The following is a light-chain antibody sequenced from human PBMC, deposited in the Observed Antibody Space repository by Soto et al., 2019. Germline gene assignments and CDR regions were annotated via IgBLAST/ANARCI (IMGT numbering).Light chain of an antibody. Sequence: AIQMTQSPSSLSASVGDRCTITCRASQDIGNDLGWYQQIPGKAPRLLIYSASSLQSGVPSRFSGSGSGTDFSLSISNLQPEDFASYYCLQDYTYPQTFGQGTKVDIK. CDR1: QDIGND. J-gene: IGKJ1*01. CDR2: SAS. V-gene: IGKV1-6*01. CDR3: LQDYTYPQT.